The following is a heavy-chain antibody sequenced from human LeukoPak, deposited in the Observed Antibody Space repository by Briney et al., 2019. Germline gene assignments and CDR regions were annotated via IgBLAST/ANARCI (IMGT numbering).Heavy chain of an antibody. Sequence: SSETLSLTCTVSGGSISSYYWSWIRRPPGKGLEWIGYIYYSGSTNYNPSLKSRVSISVDTSKNQFSLKLSSVTAADTAVYYCARTIIAAAGTSWFDPWGQGTLVTVSS. CDR3: ARTIIAAAGTSWFDP. CDR2: IYYSGST. J-gene: IGHJ5*02. CDR1: GGSISSYY. V-gene: IGHV4-59*01. D-gene: IGHD6-13*01.